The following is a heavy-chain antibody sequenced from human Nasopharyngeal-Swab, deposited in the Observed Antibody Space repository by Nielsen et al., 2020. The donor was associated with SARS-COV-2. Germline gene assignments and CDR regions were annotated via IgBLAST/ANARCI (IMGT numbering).Heavy chain of an antibody. CDR3: AKLSSSGWYGRD. CDR2: ISGSGGTT. CDR1: GFTFSSYA. J-gene: IGHJ4*02. V-gene: IGHV3-23*01. Sequence: GESLKISCAASGFTFSSYAMSWVRQAPGKGLEWVSAISGSGGTTYYADSVKGRFTISRDDSKNTLFLQMNSLRAEDTVVYYCAKLSSSGWYGRDWGQGTLVTVSS. D-gene: IGHD6-19*01.